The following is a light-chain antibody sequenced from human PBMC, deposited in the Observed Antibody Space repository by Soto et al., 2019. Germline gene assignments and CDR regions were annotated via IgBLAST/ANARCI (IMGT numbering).Light chain of an antibody. CDR2: GNS. CDR3: QSYDSSLSGYVV. J-gene: IGLJ2*01. CDR1: SSNIGAGYD. V-gene: IGLV1-40*01. Sequence: QLVLTQPPSVSGAPGQRVTISCTGSSSNIGAGYDVHWYQQLPGTAPKLLIYGNSNRPSGVPDRFSGSKSGTSASLALTGLQAEDEADYYCQSYDSSLSGYVVFGGGTKLTVL.